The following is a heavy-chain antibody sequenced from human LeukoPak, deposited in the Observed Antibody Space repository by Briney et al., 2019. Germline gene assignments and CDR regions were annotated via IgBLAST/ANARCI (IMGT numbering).Heavy chain of an antibody. J-gene: IGHJ4*02. V-gene: IGHV1-46*01. CDR3: ARSDYNDYRGLGF. CDR2: IIPSSGST. CDR1: GYAFTSYH. D-gene: IGHD4-11*01. Sequence: ASVKVSCKASGYAFTSYHIHWMRQAPGQGLGWMGIIIPSSGSTTYAQKFQGRVTMTRDTSTSTVYMELSSLTSDDTAVYFCARSDYNDYRGLGFWGQGTLVTVSS.